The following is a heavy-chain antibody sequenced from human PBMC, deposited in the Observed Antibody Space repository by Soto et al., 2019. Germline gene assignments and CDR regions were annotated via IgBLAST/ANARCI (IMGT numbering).Heavy chain of an antibody. Sequence: QVQLVRSGAEVKKPGSSVKVSCKASGGTFSSYAISWVRQAPGQGLEWMGGIIPIFGTANYAQKFQGRVTITADESTSTAYMELSSLRSEDTAVYYCASYCSGGSCYPTTGYFDYWGQGTLVTVSS. J-gene: IGHJ4*02. CDR2: IIPIFGTA. CDR1: GGTFSSYA. D-gene: IGHD2-15*01. CDR3: ASYCSGGSCYPTTGYFDY. V-gene: IGHV1-69*01.